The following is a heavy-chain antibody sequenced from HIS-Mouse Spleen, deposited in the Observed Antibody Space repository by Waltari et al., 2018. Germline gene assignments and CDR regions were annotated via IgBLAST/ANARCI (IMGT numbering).Heavy chain of an antibody. D-gene: IGHD6-13*01. CDR3: AREIPYSSSWYDWYFDL. J-gene: IGHJ2*01. CDR2: IYYSGST. Sequence: QLQLQESGPGLVKPSETLSLTCTVSGGSISSRSYYWGWIRQPPGKGLEWIGSIYYSGSTYYNSSLKSRVTISVDTSKNQFSLKLSSVTAADTAVYYCAREIPYSSSWYDWYFDLWGRGTLVTVSS. CDR1: GGSISSRSYY. V-gene: IGHV4-39*07.